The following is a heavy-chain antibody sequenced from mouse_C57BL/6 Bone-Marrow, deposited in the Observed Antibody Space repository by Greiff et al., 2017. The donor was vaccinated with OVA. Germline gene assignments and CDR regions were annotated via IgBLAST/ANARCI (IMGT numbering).Heavy chain of an antibody. J-gene: IGHJ2*01. V-gene: IGHV1-50*01. CDR2: IDPSDSYT. D-gene: IGHD1-1*01. CDR3: AREDYGSSYGYFDY. Sequence: QVQLQQSGAELVKPGASVKLSCKASGYTFTSYWMQWVKQRPGQGLEWIGEIDPSDSYTNYNQKFKGKATLTVDTSSSTAYMQLSSLTSEDSAVYYCAREDYGSSYGYFDYWGQGTTLTVSS. CDR1: GYTFTSYW.